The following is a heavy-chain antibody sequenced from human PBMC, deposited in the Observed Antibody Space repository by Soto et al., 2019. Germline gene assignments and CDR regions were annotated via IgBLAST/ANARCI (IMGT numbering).Heavy chain of an antibody. CDR2: ISSSGDTK. D-gene: IGHD6-13*01. Sequence: GGSLRLSCSASGFTFSSYAMHWVRQAPGKGLEYVSAISSSGDTKLYAESVKGRFTISRDNARNSLHLEMNSLRAEDTAVYYCAKPLSLYSSSYLDYWAQGTLVTVSS. CDR3: AKPLSLYSSSYLDY. V-gene: IGHV3-64*04. CDR1: GFTFSSYA. J-gene: IGHJ4*02.